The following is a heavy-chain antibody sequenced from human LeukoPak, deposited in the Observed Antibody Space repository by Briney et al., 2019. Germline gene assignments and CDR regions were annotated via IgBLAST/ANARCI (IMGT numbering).Heavy chain of an antibody. CDR3: ARDYSRWRGDFDV. CDR1: GFSISNYG. V-gene: IGHV3-48*02. D-gene: IGHD6-13*01. Sequence: GGSLRLSCAGSGFSISNYGMNWVRQAPGKGLEWLSYIRSDSSTKYYADSVEGRFTISRDNAQNSLYLQMNSLRDEDSGVYFCARDYSRWRGDFDVWGQGTMVTVSS. CDR2: IRSDSSTK. J-gene: IGHJ3*01.